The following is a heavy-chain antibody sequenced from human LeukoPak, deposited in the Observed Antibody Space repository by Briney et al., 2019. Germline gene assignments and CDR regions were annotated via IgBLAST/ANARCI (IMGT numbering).Heavy chain of an antibody. CDR2: INPNSGGT. Sequence: EASVKVSCKASGHTFTGYYMHWVRQAPGQGLEWMGWINPNSGGTNYAQKFQGRVTMTRDTSIRTAYMELSRLRYDDTAVYYCVVAGPQSLFFDYWGQGTLVTVSS. CDR1: GHTFTGYY. J-gene: IGHJ4*02. D-gene: IGHD3-10*01. CDR3: VVAGPQSLFFDY. V-gene: IGHV1-2*02.